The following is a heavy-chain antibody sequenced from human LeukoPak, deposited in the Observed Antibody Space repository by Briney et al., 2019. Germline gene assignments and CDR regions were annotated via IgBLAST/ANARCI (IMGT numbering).Heavy chain of an antibody. CDR3: ARTVVEMATPDAFDI. CDR2: IYPGDSDT. CDR1: GYSFTSYW. V-gene: IGHV5-51*01. J-gene: IGHJ3*02. Sequence: GESLKLYCKGSGYSFTSYWIGWVRQMPGKGLEWMGMIYPGDSDTRYSPSFQGQVTISADKSISTAYLQWSSLKASDTAMYYCARTVVEMATPDAFDIWGQGTMVTVSS. D-gene: IGHD5-24*01.